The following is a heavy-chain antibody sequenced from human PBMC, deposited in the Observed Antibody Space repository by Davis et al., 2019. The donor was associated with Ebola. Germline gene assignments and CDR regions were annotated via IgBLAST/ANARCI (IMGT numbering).Heavy chain of an antibody. CDR1: GGPISSSNW. CDR2: IYHSGST. D-gene: IGHD6-13*01. J-gene: IGHJ6*03. Sequence: PSETLSLTCAVSGGPISSSNWWSWVRQPPGKGLEWIGEIYHSGSTNYNPSLKSRVTISVDKSKNQFSLKLSSVTATDTAVYYCARAIAAAGYPLWYYYYMDVWGKGTTVTVSS. V-gene: IGHV4-4*02. CDR3: ARAIAAAGYPLWYYYYMDV.